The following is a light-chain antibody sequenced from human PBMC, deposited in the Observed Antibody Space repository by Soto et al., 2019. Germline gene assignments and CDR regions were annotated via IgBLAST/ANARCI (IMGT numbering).Light chain of an antibody. CDR3: QQYCSSPPIT. V-gene: IGKV3-20*01. J-gene: IGKJ4*01. Sequence: EIVLTQSPGTLSLSPGVRATLSCRASQSVSSSYLAWYQQKPGQAPRLLIYGASSRATGIPDRFSGSGSGTDFTLTISRLEPEDVAVYYCQQYCSSPPITFGGGTKVDIK. CDR1: QSVSSSY. CDR2: GAS.